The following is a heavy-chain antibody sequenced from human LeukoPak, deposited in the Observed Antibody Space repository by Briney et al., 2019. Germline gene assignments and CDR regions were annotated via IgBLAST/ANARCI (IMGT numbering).Heavy chain of an antibody. D-gene: IGHD5-18*01. J-gene: IGHJ4*02. V-gene: IGHV1-46*01. CDR1: GYTFTNYY. CDR2: INPGGGST. Sequence: ASVKISCKTSGYTFTNYYIHWVRQAPGQELECMAMINPGGGSTSHAQKFQGRVTMTRDTSTSTVYMELSSLRSEDTAVYYCARTGGYSYGDSGHFDYWGQGTLVTVSS. CDR3: ARTGGYSYGDSGHFDY.